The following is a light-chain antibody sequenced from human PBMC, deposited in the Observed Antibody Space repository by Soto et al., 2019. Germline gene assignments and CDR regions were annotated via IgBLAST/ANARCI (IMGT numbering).Light chain of an antibody. V-gene: IGLV1-51*02. CDR3: ETWDDSLNGVV. J-gene: IGLJ2*01. CDR2: KND. CDR1: GSNVGKNY. Sequence: QSVLTQPPSVSAAPGQTVTISCSGSGSNVGKNYVSWYQQFPGTAPKLLISKNDQRPSGIPDRFSGSRSATSAALGITGLQTADEADYYCETWDDSLNGVVFGGVTKLTVL.